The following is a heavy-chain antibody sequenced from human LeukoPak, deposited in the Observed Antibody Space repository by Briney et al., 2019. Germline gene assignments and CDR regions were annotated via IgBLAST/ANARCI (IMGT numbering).Heavy chain of an antibody. D-gene: IGHD2-21*02. CDR1: GYTFTGYH. CDR3: ARGRPEHIVVVTATILFDY. V-gene: IGHV1-2*06. CDR2: INPNSGDR. J-gene: IGHJ4*02. Sequence: ASVKVSCKASGYTFTGYHIHWVRQAPGQGLEWMGRINPNSGDRNYAQKFQGRVTMTRDTSTSTVYMELSSLRSEDTAVYYCARGRPEHIVVVTATILFDYWGQGTLVTVSS.